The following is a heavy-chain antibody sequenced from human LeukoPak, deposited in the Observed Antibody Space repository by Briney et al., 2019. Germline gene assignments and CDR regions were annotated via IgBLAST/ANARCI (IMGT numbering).Heavy chain of an antibody. CDR2: IYYTGTT. V-gene: IGHV4-61*01. CDR1: GGSVNSGSHY. D-gene: IGHD3-22*01. Sequence: SETLSLTCTVSGGSVNSGSHYWSWVRQPPGKGLEWIGYIYYTGTTNCNPSLKSRVTISVDTSKNQFSLKLSSVTAADTAVYYCARVYYYDSSGYYDFDYWGQGTLVTVSS. CDR3: ARVYYYDSSGYYDFDY. J-gene: IGHJ4*02.